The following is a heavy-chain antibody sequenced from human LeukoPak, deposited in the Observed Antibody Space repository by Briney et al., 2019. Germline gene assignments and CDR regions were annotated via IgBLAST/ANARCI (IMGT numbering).Heavy chain of an antibody. V-gene: IGHV3-33*01. J-gene: IGHJ5*02. Sequence: GRSLRLSCAASGFTFSSYGMHWVRQAPGKGLEWVAVIWYDGSNKYYADSVKGRFTISRDNSKNTLYLQMNSLRAEDTAVYYCARADAGGTGFDPWGQGTLVTVSS. CDR2: IWYDGSNK. CDR1: GFTFSSYG. CDR3: ARADAGGTGFDP. D-gene: IGHD3-16*01.